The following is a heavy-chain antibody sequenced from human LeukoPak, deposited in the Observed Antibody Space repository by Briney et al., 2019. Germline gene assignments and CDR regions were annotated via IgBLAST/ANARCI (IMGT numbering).Heavy chain of an antibody. CDR3: ARVYSTVVLDY. CDR1: GGSSSGYY. V-gene: IGHV4-34*01. Sequence: SETLSLTCAVYGGSSSGYYWSWIRQPPGKGLEWIGEINHSGSTNYNPSLKSRVTISVDTSKNQFSLKLSSVTAADTAVYYCARVYSTVVLDYWGQGTLVTVSS. J-gene: IGHJ4*02. D-gene: IGHD4-23*01. CDR2: INHSGST.